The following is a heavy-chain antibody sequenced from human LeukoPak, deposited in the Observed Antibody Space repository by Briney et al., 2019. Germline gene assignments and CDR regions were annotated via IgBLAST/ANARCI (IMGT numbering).Heavy chain of an antibody. CDR3: ARGHRLVNYLGG. CDR1: GGSFSGYY. V-gene: IGHV4-34*01. Sequence: SESLSLTCAVYGGSFSGYYWSWIRQPPGKGLEWIGEIDHSGSTNYNPSLKSRVTISVDTSKNQFSLKLSSVTAADTAVYSCARGHRLVNYLGGWGEGTLVTVSS. CDR2: IDHSGST. J-gene: IGHJ4*02. D-gene: IGHD3-10*01.